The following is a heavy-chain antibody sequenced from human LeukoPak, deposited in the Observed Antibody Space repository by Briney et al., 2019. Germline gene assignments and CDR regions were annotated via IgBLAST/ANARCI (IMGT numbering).Heavy chain of an antibody. Sequence: GRSLRLSCAASGFTFSSYGMPWVRQAPGKGLEWVAVISYDGSNKYYADSVRGRFTISRDNSKNTLYLQMNSLRAEDTAVYYCAQLGYYFDYWGQGTLVTVSS. V-gene: IGHV3-30*03. J-gene: IGHJ4*02. D-gene: IGHD6-13*01. CDR1: GFTFSSYG. CDR2: ISYDGSNK. CDR3: AQLGYYFDY.